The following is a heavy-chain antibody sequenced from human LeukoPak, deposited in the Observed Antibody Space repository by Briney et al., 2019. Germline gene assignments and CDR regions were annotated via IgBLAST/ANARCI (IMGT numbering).Heavy chain of an antibody. Sequence: GGSLRLSCAASLVTFTIDAMTSGAGSPGTGREALTGSSATDGSAQYAESVKGCLTIYRDNSTNTLYMQMNRMRAEDTAVYYCAKARIEALGTGAFDVWGQGKMVTVSS. CDR1: LVTFTIDA. V-gene: IGHV3-23*01. J-gene: IGHJ3*01. D-gene: IGHD6-13*01. CDR3: AKARIEALGTGAFDV. CDR2: SSATDGSA.